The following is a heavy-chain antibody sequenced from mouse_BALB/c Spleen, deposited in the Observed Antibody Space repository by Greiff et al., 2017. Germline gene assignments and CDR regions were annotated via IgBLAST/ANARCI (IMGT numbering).Heavy chain of an antibody. CDR3: ARVPQYYEAMDY. CDR2: INPSTGYT. CDR1: GYTFTSYW. J-gene: IGHJ4*01. Sequence: VQLQESGAELAKPGASVKMSCKASGYTFTSYWMHWVKQRPGQGLEWIGYINPSTGYTEYNQKFKDKATLTADKSSSTAYMQLSSLTSEDSAVYYCARVPQYYEAMDYWGQGTSGTVSS. D-gene: IGHD1-1*01. V-gene: IGHV1-7*01.